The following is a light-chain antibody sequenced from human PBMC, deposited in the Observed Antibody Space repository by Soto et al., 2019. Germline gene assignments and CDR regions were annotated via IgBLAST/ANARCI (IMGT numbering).Light chain of an antibody. J-gene: IGLJ3*02. Sequence: QAVVTQEPSFSVSPGGTVTLTCVLTSGSVSTSNYPSWYQQTPGQAPRTLIYSTNIRSSGVPDRFSGSILGNKAALTITGAQADDESDYYCALFLGRGTTLFGGGTKVTVL. CDR3: ALFLGRGTTL. CDR2: STN. V-gene: IGLV8-61*01. CDR1: SGSVSTSNY.